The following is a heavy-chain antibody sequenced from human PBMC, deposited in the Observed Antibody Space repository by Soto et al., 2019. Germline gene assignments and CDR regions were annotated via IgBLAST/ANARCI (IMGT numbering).Heavy chain of an antibody. CDR2: IFPSDSRT. Sequence: GESLKSSCKASGYSFTSYWIGWVRQMPGKGLEWMAIIFPSDSRTKYSPAFQGQVTISVDKSISTAYLQWGSLKASDTAMYYCARESYGSGDSWGQGTLVTVSS. CDR3: ARESYGSGDS. J-gene: IGHJ4*02. CDR1: GYSFTSYW. D-gene: IGHD3-10*01. V-gene: IGHV5-51*01.